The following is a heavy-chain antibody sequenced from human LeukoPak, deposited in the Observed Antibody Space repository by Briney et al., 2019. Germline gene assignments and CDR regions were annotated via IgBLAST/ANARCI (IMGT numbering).Heavy chain of an antibody. CDR2: ISWNSGSI. CDR3: AKDISYYGSGSDY. J-gene: IGHJ4*02. CDR1: GFTFDDYA. Sequence: GGSLRLSCAASGFTFDDYAMHWVRQAPGKGLEWVSGISWNSGSIGYADSEKGRFTISRDNAKNSLYLQMNSLRAEDTALYYCAKDISYYGSGSDYWGQGTLVTVSS. D-gene: IGHD3-10*01. V-gene: IGHV3-9*01.